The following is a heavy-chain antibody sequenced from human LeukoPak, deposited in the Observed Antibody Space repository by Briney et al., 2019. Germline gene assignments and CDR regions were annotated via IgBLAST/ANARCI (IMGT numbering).Heavy chain of an antibody. CDR1: GGSISSYY. J-gene: IGHJ6*03. V-gene: IGHV4-4*08. CDR2: FHTTGST. CDR3: ARVSYYYYMDV. Sequence: SETLSLTCTGSGGSISSYYWSWIRQPPGKGLEWLGRFHTTGSTNYNRSLKSRVTISVDTSKNQFSLNLNSVTDADTAVYYCARVSYYYYMDVWGKGTTVTVSS.